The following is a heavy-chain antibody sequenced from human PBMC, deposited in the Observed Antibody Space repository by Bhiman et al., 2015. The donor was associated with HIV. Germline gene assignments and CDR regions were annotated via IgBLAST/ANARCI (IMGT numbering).Heavy chain of an antibody. CDR1: GLTFSNYD. CDR2: IGVAGDT. D-gene: IGHD6-13*01. V-gene: IGHV3-13*01. CDR3: GTGGPAAGSAFAN. Sequence: EVQLVESGGGLIQWGGSLRLSCAASGLTFSNYDMHWVRQATGKGLEWVAGIGVAGDTNYLGSVKGRFTISRENAKNSLYLQMNSLRVGDTAVYYCGTGGPAAGSAFANWGQGTLVTVSS. J-gene: IGHJ4*02.